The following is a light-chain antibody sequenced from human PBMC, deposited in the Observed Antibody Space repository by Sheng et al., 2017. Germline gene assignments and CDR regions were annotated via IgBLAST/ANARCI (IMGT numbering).Light chain of an antibody. CDR2: QVS. CDR1: QSVTTW. CDR3: QQYGT. J-gene: IGKJ1*01. Sequence: DIQMTQSPSTLSASVGDNVTITCRGSQSVTTWLAWYQQKPGKAPKLLIYQVSTLQTGVPSRFSGSGSGTEFTLTISRLQPDDFATYYCQQYGTFGQGTKVEIK. V-gene: IGKV1-5*03.